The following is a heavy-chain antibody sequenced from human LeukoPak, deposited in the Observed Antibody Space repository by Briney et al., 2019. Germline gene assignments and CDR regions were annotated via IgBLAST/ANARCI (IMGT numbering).Heavy chain of an antibody. CDR3: ASAKVATIGPFDY. V-gene: IGHV5-51*01. J-gene: IGHJ4*02. CDR1: GYSFTTYR. CDR2: IYPGDSDT. D-gene: IGHD5-24*01. Sequence: GESLKISCKSSGYSFTTYRIGWVRQMPGKGLEWMGIIYPGDSDTRYSPSFQGQVTISADKSISTAYLQWSSLKASDTAMYYCASAKVATIGPFDYWGQGTLVTVSS.